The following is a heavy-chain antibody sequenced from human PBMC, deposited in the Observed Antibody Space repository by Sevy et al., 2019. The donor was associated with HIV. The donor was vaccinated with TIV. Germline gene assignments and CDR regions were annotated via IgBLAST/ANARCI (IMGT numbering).Heavy chain of an antibody. J-gene: IGHJ6*02. CDR3: ARDNTVVKRYYYYYGMDV. CDR1: GDSVSSNSAA. CDR2: TYYRSKWYN. V-gene: IGHV6-1*01. D-gene: IGHD2-15*01. Sequence: LLRQSQTLSLTCAISGDSVSSNSAAWNWIRQSPSRGLEWLGRTYYRSKWYNDYAVSVKSRITINPDTSKNQFSLQLNSVTPEDTAVYYCARDNTVVKRYYYYYGMDVWGQGTTVTVSS.